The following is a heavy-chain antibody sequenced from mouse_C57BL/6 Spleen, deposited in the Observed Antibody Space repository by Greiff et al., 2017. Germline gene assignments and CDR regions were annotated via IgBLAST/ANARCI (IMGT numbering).Heavy chain of an antibody. CDR2: ISSGGSYT. J-gene: IGHJ1*03. CDR1: GFTFSSYG. CDR3: ARQYDGYSSYWYFDV. Sequence: EVKLMESGGDLVKPGGSLKLSCAASGFTFSSYGMSWVRQTPDKRLEWVATISSGGSYTYYPDSVKGRCTISRDNAKNTLYLQMSSLKSEDTAMYYCARQYDGYSSYWYFDVWGTGTTVTVSS. D-gene: IGHD2-3*01. V-gene: IGHV5-6*01.